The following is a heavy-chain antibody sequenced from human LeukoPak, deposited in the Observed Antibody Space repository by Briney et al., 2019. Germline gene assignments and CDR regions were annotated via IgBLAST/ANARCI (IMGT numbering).Heavy chain of an antibody. V-gene: IGHV1-46*01. J-gene: IGHJ3*02. CDR1: GYTFTGYW. D-gene: IGHD1-26*01. CDR2: INPSGGST. CDR3: ARLGGANAFDI. Sequence: ASVKVSCKAFGYTFTGYWMHWVRQAPGQGPEWMGIINPSGGSTSYAQKFQGRVTMTRDMSTSTVYMELSSLRSEDTAVYYCARLGGANAFDIWGQGTMVTVSS.